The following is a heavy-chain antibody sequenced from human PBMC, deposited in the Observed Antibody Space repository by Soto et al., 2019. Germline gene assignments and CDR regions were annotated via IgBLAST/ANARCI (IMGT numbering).Heavy chain of an antibody. J-gene: IGHJ5*02. Sequence: GGSLRLSCAASGFTFSSYSMNWVRQAPGKGLEWVSYISSSSSTIYYADPVKGRFTISRDNAKNSLYLQMNSLRDEDTAVYYCAREIMTTVGNWFDPWGQGTLVTVSS. V-gene: IGHV3-48*02. CDR2: ISSSSSTI. CDR1: GFTFSSYS. D-gene: IGHD4-17*01. CDR3: AREIMTTVGNWFDP.